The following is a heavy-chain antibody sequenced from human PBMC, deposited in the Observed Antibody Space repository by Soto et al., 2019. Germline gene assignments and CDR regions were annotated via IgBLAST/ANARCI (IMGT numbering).Heavy chain of an antibody. V-gene: IGHV3-33*01. CDR1: GFAFSDYA. D-gene: IGHD4-17*01. Sequence: QEQLVESGGGVVQPGRSLRLSCAASGFAFSDYAMHWVLQAPGKGMEWVAVIWHDGTNKYSADSVKGRFTISRDNSKNTRYLQMNSLRADDTAVYYCARPALLVTTFDYWAQGPLVTVSS. CDR2: IWHDGTNK. J-gene: IGHJ4*02. CDR3: ARPALLVTTFDY.